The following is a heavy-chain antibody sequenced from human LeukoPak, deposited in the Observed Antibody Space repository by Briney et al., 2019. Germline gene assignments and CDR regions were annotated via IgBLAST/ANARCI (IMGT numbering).Heavy chain of an antibody. CDR1: GFTFSSYG. CDR3: ARDPSYYDSSGYYFSVAFDI. CDR2: IRYDGSNK. J-gene: IGHJ3*02. Sequence: GGSLRLSCAASGFTFSSYGMHWVRQAPGKGLEWVAFIRYDGSNKYYADSVKGRFTISRDNSKDTLYLQMNGLRAEDTAVYYCARDPSYYDSSGYYFSVAFDIWGQGTMVTVSS. D-gene: IGHD3-22*01. V-gene: IGHV3-30*02.